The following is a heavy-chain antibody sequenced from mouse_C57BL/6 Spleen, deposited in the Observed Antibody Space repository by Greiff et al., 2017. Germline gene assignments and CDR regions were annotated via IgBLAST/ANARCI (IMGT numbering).Heavy chain of an antibody. CDR3: ARLRVYFDD. Sequence: EVQLQQSGPELVKPGASVKISCKASGYTFTDYYMNWVKQSHGKSLEWIGDINPNNGGTSYNQKFKGKATLTVDKSSSTAYIELRSLTSEDSAVYYCARLRVYFDDWGQGTTLTVSS. J-gene: IGHJ2*01. CDR2: INPNNGGT. V-gene: IGHV1-26*01. CDR1: GYTFTDYY.